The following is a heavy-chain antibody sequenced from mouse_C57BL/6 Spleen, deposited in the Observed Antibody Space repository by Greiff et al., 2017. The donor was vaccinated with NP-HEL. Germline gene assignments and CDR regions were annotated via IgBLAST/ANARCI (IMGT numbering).Heavy chain of an antibody. V-gene: IGHV1-69*01. CDR2: IDPSDSYT. D-gene: IGHD1-1*01. Sequence: QVQLQQPGAELVMPGASVKLSCKASGYTFTSYWMHWVKQRPGQGLEWIGEIDPSDSYTNYNQKFKGKSTLTVDKSSSTAYMQLSSLTSEDSAVYYRARSGYYGSSTVLYYFDYWGQGTTLTVSS. J-gene: IGHJ2*01. CDR3: ARSGYYGSSTVLYYFDY. CDR1: GYTFTSYW.